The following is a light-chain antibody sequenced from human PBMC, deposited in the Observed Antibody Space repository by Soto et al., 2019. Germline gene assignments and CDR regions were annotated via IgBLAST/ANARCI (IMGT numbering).Light chain of an antibody. CDR1: QSISNY. Sequence: DIQMTQSPSSLSASVRDRVTIPCRASQSISNYLNWYQKKPGKAPNLLIYMASSLQSGVPSRFSGSGSGTDFSLTISSLQPEEFASYYWQQCYSAPITFGQGTRLESK. CDR2: MAS. CDR3: QQCYSAPIT. V-gene: IGKV1-39*01. J-gene: IGKJ5*01.